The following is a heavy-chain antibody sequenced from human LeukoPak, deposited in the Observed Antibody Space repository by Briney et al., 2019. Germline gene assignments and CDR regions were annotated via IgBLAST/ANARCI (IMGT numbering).Heavy chain of an antibody. CDR1: GFTFSSYG. Sequence: GGSLRLSCAASGFTFSSYGMHWVRQAPGKGLEWVAVISNDGSNKYYADSVKGRFTIDRDNSKNTVYLHMNSLRPDDTAIYFCARQEARNYYYEGLDYWGQGNLVTVSS. D-gene: IGHD3-22*01. CDR3: ARQEARNYYYEGLDY. CDR2: ISNDGSNK. J-gene: IGHJ4*02. V-gene: IGHV3-30*03.